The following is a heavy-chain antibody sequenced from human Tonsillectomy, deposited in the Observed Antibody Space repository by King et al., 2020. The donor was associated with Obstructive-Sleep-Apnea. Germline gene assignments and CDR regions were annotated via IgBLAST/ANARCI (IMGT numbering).Heavy chain of an antibody. Sequence: VQLVESGGGLVKPGGSLRLSCAASGFTFSDYYMSWIRQAPGKGLEWVSYISCGGSAIYYADSVKGRFTISRDNATNSLYLQMNSLRAEDTAVYYCARDRGVGASYWYFDLWGRGTLVTVSS. CDR2: ISCGGSAI. V-gene: IGHV3-11*01. D-gene: IGHD1-26*01. CDR1: GFTFSDYY. CDR3: ARDRGVGASYWYFDL. J-gene: IGHJ2*01.